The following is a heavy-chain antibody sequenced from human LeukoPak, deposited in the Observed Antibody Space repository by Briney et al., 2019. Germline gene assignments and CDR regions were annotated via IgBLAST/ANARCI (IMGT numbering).Heavy chain of an antibody. D-gene: IGHD2-2*01. CDR1: GGSFSGYY. J-gene: IGHJ4*02. V-gene: IGHV4-34*01. Sequence: PSETLSLTCAVYGGSFSGYYWSWIRQPPGKGLEWIGEINHSGSTNYNPSLKSRVTISVDTSKNQFSLKLSSVTAADTAVYYCARDSDKGYCSSTSCYPFDYWGQGTLVTVSS. CDR2: INHSGST. CDR3: ARDSDKGYCSSTSCYPFDY.